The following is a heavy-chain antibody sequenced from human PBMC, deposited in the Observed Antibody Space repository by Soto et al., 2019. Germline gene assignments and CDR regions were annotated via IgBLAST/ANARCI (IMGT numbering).Heavy chain of an antibody. D-gene: IGHD4-17*01. J-gene: IGHJ5*02. CDR1: GYTFTTYG. CDR2: ITPYNGNT. V-gene: IGHV1-18*01. Sequence: QVQLVQSGAEVKKPGASMKVSCKASGYTFTTYGITWVRQAPGQGLEWMGWITPYNGNTKYAQKLQGRVTMTTDTYTRTAYMEVRSLRSDDTAVYYCARGVTNLDTWGQGTLFSVSS. CDR3: ARGVTNLDT.